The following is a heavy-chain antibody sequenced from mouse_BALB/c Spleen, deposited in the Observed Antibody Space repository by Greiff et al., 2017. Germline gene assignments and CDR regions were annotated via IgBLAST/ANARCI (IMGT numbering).Heavy chain of an antibody. Sequence: DVQLQESGAELVRPGASVKLSCKASGFTFNDYYMHWVKQRPEQGLEWIGWIDPENGNTIYDPKFQGKASITADTSSNTAYLQLSSLTSEDTAVYYCARRGDGMDYWGQGTSVTVSS. J-gene: IGHJ4*01. CDR2: IDPENGNT. CDR1: GFTFNDYY. CDR3: ARRGDGMDY. V-gene: IGHV14-1*02.